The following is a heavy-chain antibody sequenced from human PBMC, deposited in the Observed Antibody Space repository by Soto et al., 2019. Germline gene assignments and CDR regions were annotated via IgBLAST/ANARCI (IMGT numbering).Heavy chain of an antibody. J-gene: IGHJ5*02. D-gene: IGHD3-9*01. V-gene: IGHV2-70*01. Sequence: SGPTLVNPTQTLTMPCTFSGFSLSTSGMCVSWIRQPPGKALEWLALIDWDDDKYYSTSLKTRLTISKDTSKNQVVLTMTNMDPVDTATYYCARMAYYDILAFANTGFDPWGQGTLVTLSS. CDR3: ARMAYYDILAFANTGFDP. CDR1: GFSLSTSGMC. CDR2: IDWDDDK.